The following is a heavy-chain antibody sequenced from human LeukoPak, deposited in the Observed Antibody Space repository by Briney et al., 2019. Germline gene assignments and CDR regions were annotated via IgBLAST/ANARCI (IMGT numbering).Heavy chain of an antibody. CDR3: ARQGVYCSGVSCYSDYFNYMDV. CDR2: INPGNGNT. D-gene: IGHD2-15*01. Sequence: ASVKVSCKASGYTFTTYAIHWVRQAPGQRLEWMGWINPGNGNTKYSQEFQGRVTITRDTSASTAYMELSSLRSEDMALYYCARQGVYCSGVSCYSDYFNYMDVWGKGTTVTVSS. CDR1: GYTFTTYA. J-gene: IGHJ6*03. V-gene: IGHV1-3*03.